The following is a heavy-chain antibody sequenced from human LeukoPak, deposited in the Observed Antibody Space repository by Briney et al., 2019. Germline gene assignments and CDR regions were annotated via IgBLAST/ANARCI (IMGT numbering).Heavy chain of an antibody. CDR1: GGSISSSSYY. CDR2: IYYSGST. D-gene: IGHD3-10*01. J-gene: IGHJ4*02. Sequence: PSETLSLTCSASGGSISSSSYYWGWIRQPPGKGLEWIGSIYYSGSTYYNPSLKSRATMSLDTSKNQFSLKVTSVTAADTAVYYCARDQTYSGSGIYTYFDYWGQGILVTVSS. V-gene: IGHV4-39*07. CDR3: ARDQTYSGSGIYTYFDY.